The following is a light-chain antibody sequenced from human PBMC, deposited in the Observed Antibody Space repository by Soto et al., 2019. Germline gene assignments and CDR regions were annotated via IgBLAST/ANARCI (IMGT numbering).Light chain of an antibody. Sequence: SVLTHSPSACGAPGDGVTISSTGSSSNFGAGYEVHWYKQVPGAAPTLVIFNNLNRPSGVPERFSGSKSGTSASLVISGLQAEDEADYYCQSFDSSLRVYVFGSGPKVTVL. J-gene: IGLJ1*01. V-gene: IGLV1-40*01. CDR3: QSFDSSLRVYV. CDR2: NNL. CDR1: SSNFGAGYE.